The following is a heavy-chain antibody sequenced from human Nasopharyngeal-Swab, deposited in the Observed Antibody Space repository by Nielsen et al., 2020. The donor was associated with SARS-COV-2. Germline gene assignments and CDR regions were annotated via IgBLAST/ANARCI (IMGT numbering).Heavy chain of an antibody. Sequence: GGSLRLSCAASGFTFDAYAMHWVRHAPGKGLEWVSAISWNSGSIGYADSVKGRFTISRDNAKNSLYLQMNSLRAEDTALYYCAKLWSDGYPGDYWGQGTLVTVFS. D-gene: IGHD5-18*01. CDR1: GFTFDAYA. CDR2: ISWNSGSI. J-gene: IGHJ4*02. CDR3: AKLWSDGYPGDY. V-gene: IGHV3-9*01.